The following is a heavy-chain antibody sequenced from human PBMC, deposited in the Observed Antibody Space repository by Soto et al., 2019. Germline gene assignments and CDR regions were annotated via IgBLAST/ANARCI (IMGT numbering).Heavy chain of an antibody. CDR2: TYYRSKWYN. Sequence: PSQTLSLTCAISGDSVSSNSAAWNWIRQSPSRGLEWLGRTYYRSKWYNDYAVSVKSRITINPDTSKNQFSLQLNSVTPEDTAVYYCARVRQQLISNDYYYYGMDVWGQGTTVTVSS. D-gene: IGHD6-13*01. CDR3: ARVRQQLISNDYYYYGMDV. CDR1: GDSVSSNSAA. J-gene: IGHJ6*02. V-gene: IGHV6-1*01.